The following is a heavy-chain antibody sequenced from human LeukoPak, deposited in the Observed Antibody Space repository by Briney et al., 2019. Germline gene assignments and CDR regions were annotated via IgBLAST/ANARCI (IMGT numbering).Heavy chain of an antibody. J-gene: IGHJ4*02. Sequence: GGSLRLSCAASGFTFSSYAMHWVRQAPGKGLEWVAVISYDGSNKYYADSEKGRFTISRDNSKNTLYLQMNSLRAEDTAVYYCASPPVSYSSGWNHPGSKPTDYWGQGTLVTVSS. V-gene: IGHV3-30-3*01. D-gene: IGHD6-19*01. CDR2: ISYDGSNK. CDR3: ASPPVSYSSGWNHPGSKPTDY. CDR1: GFTFSSYA.